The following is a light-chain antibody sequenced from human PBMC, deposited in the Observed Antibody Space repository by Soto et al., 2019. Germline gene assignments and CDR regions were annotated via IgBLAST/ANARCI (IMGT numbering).Light chain of an antibody. V-gene: IGLV2-14*03. CDR3: TSSTSRGTYV. J-gene: IGLJ1*01. Sequence: QSVPTQPASVSGSPGQSITISCTGTSSDVGAYNFVSWYRQHPGKAPKLIIYNVSDRPSGVSNRFSGSKSANTASLTISGLQAEDEADYYCTSSTSRGTYVFGTGTKVTVL. CDR1: SSDVGAYNF. CDR2: NVS.